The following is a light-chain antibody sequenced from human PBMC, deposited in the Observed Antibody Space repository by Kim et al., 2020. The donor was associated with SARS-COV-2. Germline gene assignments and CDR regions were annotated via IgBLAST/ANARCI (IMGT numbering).Light chain of an antibody. CDR3: AAWDHSLNVYV. CDR2: SQN. V-gene: IGLV1-44*01. Sequence: QLVLIQPPSASGTPGQRLAISCSGTNSNIGDNPVNWYQQLPGTAPKLLLYSQNQRPSGVPDRFSGSKSGTSASLAIGGLQSEDEAEYYCAAWDHSLNVYVFGTGTQLTVL. CDR1: NSNIGDNP. J-gene: IGLJ1*01.